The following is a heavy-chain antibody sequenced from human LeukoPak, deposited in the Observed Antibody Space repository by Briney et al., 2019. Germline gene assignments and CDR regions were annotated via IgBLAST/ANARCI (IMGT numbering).Heavy chain of an antibody. Sequence: VASVKVSCKASGYTFTGYYMHWVRQAPGQGLEWMGWINPNSGGTNYAQKFQGRVTMTRDTSISTAYMELSRLRSDDTAVYYCARGGYCSSTSCSDFDYWGQGTLVTVSS. CDR2: INPNSGGT. CDR1: GYTFTGYY. CDR3: ARGGYCSSTSCSDFDY. V-gene: IGHV1-2*02. D-gene: IGHD2-2*01. J-gene: IGHJ4*02.